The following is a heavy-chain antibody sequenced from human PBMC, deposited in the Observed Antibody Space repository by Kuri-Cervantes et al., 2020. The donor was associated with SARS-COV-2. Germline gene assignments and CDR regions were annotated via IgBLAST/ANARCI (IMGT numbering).Heavy chain of an antibody. CDR3: ARDSPTWIHTFDY. J-gene: IGHJ4*02. CDR2: IYSGGST. Sequence: GESLKISCAASGFTVSSNYMSWVRQAPGKGLEWVSVIYSGGSTYYADSVKGRFTISRGKSKNTVYLQMNSLRAEDTAVYYCARDSPTWIHTFDYWGQGTLVTVSS. CDR1: GFTVSSNY. D-gene: IGHD5-18*01. V-gene: IGHV3-66*02.